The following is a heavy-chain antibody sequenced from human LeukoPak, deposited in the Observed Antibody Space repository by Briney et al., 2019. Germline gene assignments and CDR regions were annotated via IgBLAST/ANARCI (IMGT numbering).Heavy chain of an antibody. V-gene: IGHV3-7*01. Sequence: GGSLRLSCATSGFTFSDHSMDWVRQAPGKGLEWVANTKEDGSEKYYVDSVKGRFTISRDNAKNSLYLQMNSLRVEDTAVFYCARSTGWYLDYWGQGTLVTVSS. CDR2: TKEDGSEK. D-gene: IGHD6-19*01. CDR1: GFTFSDHS. J-gene: IGHJ4*02. CDR3: ARSTGWYLDY.